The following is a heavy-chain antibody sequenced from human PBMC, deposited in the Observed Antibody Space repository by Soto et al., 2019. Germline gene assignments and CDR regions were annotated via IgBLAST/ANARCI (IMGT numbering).Heavy chain of an antibody. Sequence: SETLSLTCSVSGASIAGSSYWSWIRQPAGKGLEWIGRFSLSGTTNYSPSLRSRVTMSADVSKNQFSLRLTSVTAADTAVFYCVRGRSYSVYDFWGPGTLVTVSS. CDR3: VRGRSYSVYDF. D-gene: IGHD5-12*01. J-gene: IGHJ4*02. V-gene: IGHV4-4*07. CDR1: GASIAGSSY. CDR2: FSLSGTT.